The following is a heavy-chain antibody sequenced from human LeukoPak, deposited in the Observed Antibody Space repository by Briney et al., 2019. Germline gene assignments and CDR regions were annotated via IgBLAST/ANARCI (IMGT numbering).Heavy chain of an antibody. D-gene: IGHD2-21*01. V-gene: IGHV3-23*01. J-gene: IGHJ4*02. Sequence: GGSLRLSCVGSGFTFRSHAMSWVRQAPEKGLEFVSGIYENGGTTYYADSVKGRFSIFRDNSKNTLYLQMDSLRGEDTAVYYCAKDFRIGYSAHFDYWGQGALVTVSS. CDR3: AKDFRIGYSAHFDY. CDR1: GFTFRSHA. CDR2: IYENGGTT.